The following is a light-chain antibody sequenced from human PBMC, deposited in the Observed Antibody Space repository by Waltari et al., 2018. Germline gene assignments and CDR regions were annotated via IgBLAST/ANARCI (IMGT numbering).Light chain of an antibody. CDR1: RRGFGGYKV. V-gene: IGLV2-23*02. J-gene: IGLJ1*01. CDR2: EVS. Sequence: QSALTQPAPVSWSPGQALTIPCPGTRRGFGGYKVVSWYQQYPGKAPKLMIYEVSQRPSGVSNRFSGSKSGNTASLTISGLQAEDEADYYCCSYAGSTTYVFGTGTKVTVL. CDR3: CSYAGSTTYV.